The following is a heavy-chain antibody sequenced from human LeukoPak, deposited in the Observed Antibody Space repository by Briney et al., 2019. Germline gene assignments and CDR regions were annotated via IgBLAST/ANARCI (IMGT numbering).Heavy chain of an antibody. Sequence: GGSLRLSCAASGFTFSSYSMNWVRQAPGKGLEWVSSISSSSSYIYYADSVKGRFTTSRDNAKNSLYLQMNSLRAEDTAVYYCARDSDSSGYPVYWGQGTLVTVSS. J-gene: IGHJ4*02. D-gene: IGHD3-22*01. CDR2: ISSSSSYI. V-gene: IGHV3-21*01. CDR3: ARDSDSSGYPVY. CDR1: GFTFSSYS.